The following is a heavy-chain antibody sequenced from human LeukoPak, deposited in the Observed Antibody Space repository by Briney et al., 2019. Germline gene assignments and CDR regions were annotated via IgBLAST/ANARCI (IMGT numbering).Heavy chain of an antibody. CDR2: IASDGSST. D-gene: IGHD4-23*01. CDR1: GFTFSSYW. CDR3: ARGRPHGNDY. V-gene: IGHV3-74*01. J-gene: IGHJ4*02. Sequence: GGSLRLSCAASGFTFSSYWMNWVRQAPGKGLVWVSRIASDGSSTTYADSVKGRFSISRDNAKNTLYLQMDSLRVEDTAVYYCARGRPHGNDYWGQGTLVTVSS.